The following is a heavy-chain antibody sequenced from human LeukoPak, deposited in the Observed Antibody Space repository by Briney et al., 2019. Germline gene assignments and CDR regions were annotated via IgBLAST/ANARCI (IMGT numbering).Heavy chain of an antibody. CDR2: IKTKTDGGAV. CDR3: TTGGWLLPGVS. CDR1: GFTFSNAW. D-gene: IGHD5-24*01. J-gene: IGHJ5*02. Sequence: GGSLRLSCAASGFTFSNAWMTWVRQAPGKGLEWVGRIKTKTDGGAVDYAAPVEGRFTISRDDSENTLFLQMNSLKSEDTAVYYCTTGGWLLPGVSWGQGPLVSVSS. V-gene: IGHV3-15*01.